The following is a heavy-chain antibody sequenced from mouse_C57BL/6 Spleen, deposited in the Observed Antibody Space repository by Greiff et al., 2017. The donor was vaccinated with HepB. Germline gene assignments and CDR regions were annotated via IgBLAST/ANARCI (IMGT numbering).Heavy chain of an antibody. CDR1: GYAFSSSW. CDR3: ARRDGYYGYFDV. V-gene: IGHV1-82*01. J-gene: IGHJ1*03. D-gene: IGHD2-3*01. Sequence: VQGVESGPELVKPGASVKISCKASGYAFSSSWMNWVKQRPGKGLEWIGRIYPGDGDTNYNGKFKGKATLTADKSSSTAYMQLSSLTSEDSAVYFCARRDGYYGYFDVWGTGTTVTVSS. CDR2: IYPGDGDT.